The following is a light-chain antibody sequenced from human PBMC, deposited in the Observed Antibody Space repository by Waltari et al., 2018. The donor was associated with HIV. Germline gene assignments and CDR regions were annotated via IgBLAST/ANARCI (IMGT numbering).Light chain of an antibody. J-gene: IGLJ1*01. V-gene: IGLV2-23*01. Sequence: QSALTQPASVSGSPGQSITISCTGTSSDVGSYNLVSWYQQHPGKAPKLMIYEGSKRPSGVSNRVSGSKSGNTASLTISGLQAEDEADYYCCSYAGSSLYVFGTGTKVTVL. CDR3: CSYAGSSLYV. CDR2: EGS. CDR1: SSDVGSYNL.